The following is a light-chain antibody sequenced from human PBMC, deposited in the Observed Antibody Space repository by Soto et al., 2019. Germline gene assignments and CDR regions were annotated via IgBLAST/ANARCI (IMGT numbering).Light chain of an antibody. Sequence: DIVMTQSPDSLAVSLGERATINCKSSQRVLYSSNNQNYLAWYQQKPGQPPKLLLYWASTRESEVPDRFSGSGSGTDFTLTSSSLLAEDVTVYYCQQYYSTPTFGQGTKVDIK. CDR2: WAS. CDR3: QQYYSTPT. CDR1: QRVLYSSNNQNY. J-gene: IGKJ1*01. V-gene: IGKV4-1*01.